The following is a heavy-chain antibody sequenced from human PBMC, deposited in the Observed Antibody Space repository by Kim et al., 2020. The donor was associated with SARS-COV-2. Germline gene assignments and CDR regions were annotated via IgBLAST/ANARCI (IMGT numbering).Heavy chain of an antibody. D-gene: IGHD3-3*01. CDR3: ARNGGTIFGVVIPGYYYGMDV. J-gene: IGHJ6*02. Sequence: SVKVSCKASGGTFSSYAISWVRQAPGQGLEWMGGIIPIFGTANYAQKFQGRVTITADESTSTAYMELSSLRSEDTAVYYCARNGGTIFGVVIPGYYYGMDVWGQGTTVTVSS. CDR1: GGTFSSYA. V-gene: IGHV1-69*13. CDR2: IIPIFGTA.